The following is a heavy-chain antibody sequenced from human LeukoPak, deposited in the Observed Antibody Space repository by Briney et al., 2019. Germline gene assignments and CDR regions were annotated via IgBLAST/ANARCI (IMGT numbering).Heavy chain of an antibody. D-gene: IGHD3-22*01. V-gene: IGHV3-23*01. CDR2: ISGSGDST. CDR1: GFTFSSYT. CDR3: AKHDSSGYYYPVDY. Sequence: GGSLRLSCAASGFTFSSYTMSWVRQAPGKGLEWVSVISGSGDSTYYADSVKGRFTISRDNSKNTLYLQMNSLRAEDTAVYYCAKHDSSGYYYPVDYWGQGTLVTVSS. J-gene: IGHJ4*02.